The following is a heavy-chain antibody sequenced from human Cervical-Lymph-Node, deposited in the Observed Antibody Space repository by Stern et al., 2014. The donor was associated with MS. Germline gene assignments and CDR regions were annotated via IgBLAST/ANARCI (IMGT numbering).Heavy chain of an antibody. D-gene: IGHD1-26*01. J-gene: IGHJ5*02. Sequence: QLVQSGAEVKKPGSSVKVSCQASGGTLISYPISWVRQAPGQGLEWLGGSMPIVGTSTYAHKFQGRVTITADESTTTIYMELRSLKSEDTAVYYCARHLGSHESGWFDPWGQGTLVTVSS. CDR2: SMPIVGTS. CDR1: GGTLISYP. CDR3: ARHLGSHESGWFDP. V-gene: IGHV1-69*01.